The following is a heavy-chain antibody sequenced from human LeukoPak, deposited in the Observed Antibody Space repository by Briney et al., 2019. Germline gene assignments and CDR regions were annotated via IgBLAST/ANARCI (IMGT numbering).Heavy chain of an antibody. CDR1: GYTFTGYY. V-gene: IGHV1-2*02. CDR2: INPNSGGT. CDR3: AGELYSNYVMLDY. Sequence: GASVKVSCKTSGYTFTGYYMHWVRQAPGQGLEWMGWINPNSGGTNYAQKFQGRVTMTRDTSISTAYMELSRLRYDHTAVYYCAGELYSNYVMLDYWGQGTLVTVAS. D-gene: IGHD4-11*01. J-gene: IGHJ4*02.